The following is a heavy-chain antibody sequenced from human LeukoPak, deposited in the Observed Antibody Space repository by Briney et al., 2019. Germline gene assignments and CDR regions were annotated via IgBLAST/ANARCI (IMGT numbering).Heavy chain of an antibody. CDR2: IYHSGST. CDR3: ARINFDDYVGAFDI. J-gene: IGHJ3*02. D-gene: IGHD4-17*01. V-gene: IGHV4-34*01. Sequence: SETLSLICAVYGGSFSGYYWSWIRQPPGKGLEWIGNIYHSGSTYYSPSVKSRVTISVDTSYKEFSLRLSSVTAADTAVYYCARINFDDYVGAFDIWGQGTKVTVS. CDR1: GGSFSGYY.